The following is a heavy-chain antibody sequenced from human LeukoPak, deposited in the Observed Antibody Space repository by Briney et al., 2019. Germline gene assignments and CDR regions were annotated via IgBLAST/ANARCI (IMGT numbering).Heavy chain of an antibody. D-gene: IGHD2-2*01. CDR2: IIPIFGTS. Sequence: SVKVSCKTSGGIITNYAISWVRQAPGQGLEWVGVIIPIFGTSNYAQEFRGRVTITADKSTNTAYMELSSLRSEDTAVYYCARVAAAIPRWYFDLWGRGTLVTVSS. V-gene: IGHV1-69*06. J-gene: IGHJ2*01. CDR1: GGIITNYA. CDR3: ARVAAAIPRWYFDL.